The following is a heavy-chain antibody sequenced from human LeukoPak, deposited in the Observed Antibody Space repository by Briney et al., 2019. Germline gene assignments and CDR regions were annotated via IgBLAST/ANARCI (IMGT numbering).Heavy chain of an antibody. CDR3: ARLYYGSGSYYIDY. J-gene: IGHJ4*02. CDR2: IWYDGSNK. Sequence: PGGSLRLSCAASGFTFSSYGMHWVRQAPGKGLEGVAVIWYDGSNKYYADSVKGRFTISRDNSKNTLYLQMNSLRAEDTAVYYCARLYYGSGSYYIDYWGQGTLVTVSS. CDR1: GFTFSSYG. D-gene: IGHD3-10*01. V-gene: IGHV3-33*01.